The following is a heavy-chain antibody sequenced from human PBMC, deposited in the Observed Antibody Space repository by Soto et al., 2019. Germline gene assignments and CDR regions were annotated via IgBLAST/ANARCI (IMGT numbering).Heavy chain of an antibody. J-gene: IGHJ4*02. Sequence: QVQLVESGGGVVQPGRSLRLSCAASGFSFSNYGMHWVRQTQGKGLEWMAVISYDGSKKYYADSVKGRFTISRDNSKNTLYLQINSLRTEDMAVYYCAKERGSMVIDYWGQGTLVTVSS. CDR1: GFSFSNYG. V-gene: IGHV3-30*18. CDR3: AKERGSMVIDY. D-gene: IGHD2-21*01. CDR2: ISYDGSKK.